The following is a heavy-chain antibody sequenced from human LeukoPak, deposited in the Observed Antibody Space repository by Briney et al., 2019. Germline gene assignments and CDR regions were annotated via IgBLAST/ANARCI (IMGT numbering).Heavy chain of an antibody. D-gene: IGHD4-17*01. CDR2: ISSSAYI. CDR1: GFTFSSYS. V-gene: IGHV3-21*01. Sequence: TGGSLRLSCAASGFTFSSYSMNWVRQAPGKGLEWVSSISSSAYIHYADSVKGRFTISRDNAENSLYLQMNSLRAEDTAVYYCARDRAVTTGDAFEIWGQGTMVTVSS. CDR3: ARDRAVTTGDAFEI. J-gene: IGHJ3*02.